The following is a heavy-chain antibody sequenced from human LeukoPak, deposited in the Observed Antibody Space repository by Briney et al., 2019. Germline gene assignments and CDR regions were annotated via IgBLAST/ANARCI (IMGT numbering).Heavy chain of an antibody. CDR1: GFTFSSYA. J-gene: IGHJ4*02. Sequence: GRSLRLSCAASGFTFSSYAMHWVRQAPGKGLEWVAVISYDGSNKYYADSVKGRFTISRDNSKNTLYLQMNSLRAEDTAVYYCARGKYSFDYWGQGTLVTVSS. V-gene: IGHV3-30*04. CDR2: ISYDGSNK. CDR3: ARGKYSFDY.